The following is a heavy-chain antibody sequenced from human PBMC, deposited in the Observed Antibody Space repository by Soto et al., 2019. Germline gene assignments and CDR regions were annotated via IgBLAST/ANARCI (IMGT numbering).Heavy chain of an antibody. CDR3: ARESGSGWHDLDY. CDR1: GGSISSYY. D-gene: IGHD6-19*01. J-gene: IGHJ4*02. CDR2: IHNSGNT. V-gene: IGHV4-59*12. Sequence: ETLSLTCTVSGGSISSYYWSWIRQPPGKGLEWIGYIHNSGNTYYNPSLKSRVTISVDSSKNQLSLKLSSATAADTAVYYCARESGSGWHDLDYWGQGTLVTVS.